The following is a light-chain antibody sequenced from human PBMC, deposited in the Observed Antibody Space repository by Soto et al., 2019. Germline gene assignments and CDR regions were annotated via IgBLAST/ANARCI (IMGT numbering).Light chain of an antibody. CDR3: ISYTSSTTHVV. Sequence: QSALTQPASVSGSPGQSITISCTGTGSDVGGYNYVSWYQHHPGKAPKLMIFEVSNRPSGVSNRFSGSKSGNTASLTISGLQAEDEADYYCISYTSSTTHVVFGGGTKLTVL. CDR2: EVS. V-gene: IGLV2-14*01. CDR1: GSDVGGYNY. J-gene: IGLJ2*01.